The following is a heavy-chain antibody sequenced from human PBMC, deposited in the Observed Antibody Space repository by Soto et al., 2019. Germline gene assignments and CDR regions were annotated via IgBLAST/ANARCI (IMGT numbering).Heavy chain of an antibody. CDR2: INHSGST. CDR1: GGSFSGYY. J-gene: IGHJ6*02. CDR3: ERRLVRNWGSRHYYYDGMDV. V-gene: IGHV4-34*01. D-gene: IGHD7-27*01. Sequence: QVQLQQWGAGLLKPSETMSLTCAVYGGSFSGYYWSGILQPPGTGLDWIGEINHSGSTNYTTPLKSRLTISVVTSKNQFSLKLSSGTAADTAVYYCERRLVRNWGSRHYYYDGMDVRGQWTTVTVSS.